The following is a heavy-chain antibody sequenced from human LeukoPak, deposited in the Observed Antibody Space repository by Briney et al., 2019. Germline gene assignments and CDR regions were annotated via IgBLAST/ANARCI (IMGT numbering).Heavy chain of an antibody. CDR1: GYTFTEND. D-gene: IGHD5-12*01. Sequence: GASVKVSCKASGYTFTENDISWVRQATGQGLEWMGWVKPNSGNTGYAQNFQGRVTMTRNTSISTVYMELSSLRYDDTAVYYCARGAVSGYGRLGHWGQGSLVTVSS. CDR2: VKPNSGNT. J-gene: IGHJ4*02. CDR3: ARGAVSGYGRLGH. V-gene: IGHV1-8*01.